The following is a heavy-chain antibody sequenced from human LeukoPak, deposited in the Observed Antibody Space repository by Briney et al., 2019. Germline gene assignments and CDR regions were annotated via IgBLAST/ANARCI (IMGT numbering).Heavy chain of an antibody. V-gene: IGHV4-39*01. Sequence: SETLSLTCTVSGGSISDSIHSWVWIRQPPGKGLEWIGSIYSSGTTYYNPPLKTRATVFVDTSKNQFSLKLRSVTAADTAVYYCARYRYDPNWFDPWGQGTLVTVSS. CDR3: ARYRYDPNWFDP. CDR1: GGSISDSIHS. CDR2: IYSSGTT. D-gene: IGHD3-16*02. J-gene: IGHJ5*02.